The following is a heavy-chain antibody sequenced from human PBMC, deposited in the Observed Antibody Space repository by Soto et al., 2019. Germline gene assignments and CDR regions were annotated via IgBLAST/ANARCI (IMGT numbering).Heavy chain of an antibody. CDR3: AREEQQLIPSGGMDV. D-gene: IGHD6-13*01. J-gene: IGHJ6*02. CDR2: ISAHNGNT. CDR1: GHHINNYG. V-gene: IGHV1-18*01. Sequence: MKAFSKAPGHHINNYGINWVRQAPGQGLEWMGWISAHNGNTNNAQKFQGRVTMTTDTSTRTAYMELRSLRSDDTAVYYCAREEQQLIPSGGMDVWG.